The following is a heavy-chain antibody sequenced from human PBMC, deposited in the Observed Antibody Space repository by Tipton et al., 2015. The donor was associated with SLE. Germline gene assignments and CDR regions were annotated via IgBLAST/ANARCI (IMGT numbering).Heavy chain of an antibody. J-gene: IGHJ1*01. CDR3: AIHSGSSYED. V-gene: IGHV4-61*09. Sequence: TLSLTCTVSGDSVSSGTYYWSWIRQPVGKGLEWIGHVSPSGSTNSNPSVKSRIIISLDTPKNQFSLKLTSVTAADTAVYYCAIHSGSSYEDWGPGTLVTVSS. CDR1: GDSVSSGTYY. D-gene: IGHD1-26*01. CDR2: VSPSGST.